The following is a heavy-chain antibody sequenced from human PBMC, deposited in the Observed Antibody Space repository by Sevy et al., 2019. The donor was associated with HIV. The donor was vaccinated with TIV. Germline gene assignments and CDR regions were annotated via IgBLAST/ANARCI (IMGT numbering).Heavy chain of an antibody. J-gene: IGHJ6*02. CDR1: GFTFDTYV. D-gene: IGHD1-20*01. CDR3: ASSLSPYVDNSFYFAMDV. CDR2: VSHEEINK. V-gene: IGHV3-30*04. Sequence: GGSLRLSCAASGFTFDTYVIHWVRQAPGKGLEWVAFVSHEEINKYYLDSVKGRFTISRDKSKNTVYLQMNNLRVEDTAVYYCASSLSPYVDNSFYFAMDVWGQGTAVTVSS.